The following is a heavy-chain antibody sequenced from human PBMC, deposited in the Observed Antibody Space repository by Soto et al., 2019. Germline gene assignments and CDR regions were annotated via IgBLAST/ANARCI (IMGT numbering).Heavy chain of an antibody. CDR2: IGPASGDT. CDR3: GRGRSGQLVVFY. Sequence: QVQLVQSGAEVKKPRASVKVSCKASGYTFTGHYIHWVRKAPGQGAEWMGEIGPASGDTRYAQKFQGRVTMTRDTSINTLDMALNNLRPDDTAVYYCGRGRSGQLVVFYWGQGTPVTVSS. D-gene: IGHD3-10*01. J-gene: IGHJ4*02. CDR1: GYTFTGHY. V-gene: IGHV1-2*02.